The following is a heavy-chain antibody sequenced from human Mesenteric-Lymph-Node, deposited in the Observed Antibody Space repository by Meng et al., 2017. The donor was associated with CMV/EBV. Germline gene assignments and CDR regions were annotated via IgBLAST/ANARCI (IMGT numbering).Heavy chain of an antibody. CDR3: EKDHKIACSGGSCDVHDY. V-gene: IGHV3-23*03. CDR1: GFTFSSYA. D-gene: IGHD2-15*01. J-gene: IGHJ4*02. Sequence: GESLKISCAASGFTFSSYAMSWVRQAPGKGLEWVSVIYSGGSSPYYEDSVKGRFTISRDNSKHTLYLQMNSLRAEDTAVYYCEKDHKIACSGGSCDVHDYWGQGTLVTVSS. CDR2: IYSGGSSP.